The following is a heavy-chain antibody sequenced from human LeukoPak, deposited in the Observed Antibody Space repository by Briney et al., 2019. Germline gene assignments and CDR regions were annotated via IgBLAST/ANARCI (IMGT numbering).Heavy chain of an antibody. CDR3: AREGYCSSTSCYTNAFDI. D-gene: IGHD2-2*02. J-gene: IGHJ3*02. CDR2: INPNSGGT. CDR1: GYTFTGYY. Sequence: GASVKVSCKASGYTFTGYYMHWVRQAPGQGLEWMGWINPNSGGTNYAQKLQGRVTMTRDTSISTAYMGLSRLRSDDTAVYYCAREGYCSSTSCYTNAFDIWGQGTMVTVSS. V-gene: IGHV1-2*02.